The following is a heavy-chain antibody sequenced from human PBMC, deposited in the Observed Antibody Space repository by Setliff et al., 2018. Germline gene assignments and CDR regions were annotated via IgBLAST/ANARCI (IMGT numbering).Heavy chain of an antibody. CDR1: GVSISSTTYY. J-gene: IGHJ5*02. D-gene: IGHD7-27*01. V-gene: IGHV4-39*07. Sequence: PSETLSLTCTVSGVSISSTTYYWTWVRQPPGKGLEWIGTVSFFGSSYYSPSLKSRLAISLDTFENHFSLKLNSLTAADTAVYYCARVTNWGLDLRFDPWGQGILVTVSS. CDR2: VSFFGSS. CDR3: ARVTNWGLDLRFDP.